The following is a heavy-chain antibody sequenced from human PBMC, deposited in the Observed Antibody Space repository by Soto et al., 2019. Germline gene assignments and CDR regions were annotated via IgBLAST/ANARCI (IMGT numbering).Heavy chain of an antibody. J-gene: IGHJ4*02. CDR2: ISYDGSNK. Sequence: QVQLVESGGGVVQPGRSLRLSCAASGFTFSSYAMHWVRQAPDKGLEWVAVISYDGSNKYYADSVKGRFTISRDNSKNTLYLQMNSLRAEDTAVYYCARPENHYDFWSGYDYWGQGTLVTVSS. CDR1: GFTFSSYA. CDR3: ARPENHYDFWSGYDY. V-gene: IGHV3-30-3*01. D-gene: IGHD3-3*01.